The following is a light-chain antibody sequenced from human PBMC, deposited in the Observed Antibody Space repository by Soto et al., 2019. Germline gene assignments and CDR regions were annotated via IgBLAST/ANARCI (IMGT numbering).Light chain of an antibody. J-gene: IGLJ3*02. CDR3: CSYAGSSSAM. V-gene: IGLV2-11*01. Sequence: QSALTQPRSVSGSPGQSVTISCTGTSSDVGAYDFVSWNQQHPGKAPQLMIYDVTKRPSGVPDRFSGSKSGNTASLTISGLQAEDEADYYCCSYAGSSSAMFGGGTKLTVL. CDR2: DVT. CDR1: SSDVGAYDF.